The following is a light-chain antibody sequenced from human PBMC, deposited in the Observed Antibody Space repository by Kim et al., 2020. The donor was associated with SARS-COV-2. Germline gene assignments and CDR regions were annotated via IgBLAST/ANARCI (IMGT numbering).Light chain of an antibody. CDR3: QQYRSSPFT. Sequence: PGARATLSCRASESVNGDYLAWYQQRPGQAPRLLIYGASTKAAGIPDRFSGSGSGTDFTLTINRLEPEDFGVYYCQQYRSSPFTFGPGTKVDIK. J-gene: IGKJ3*01. CDR1: ESVNGDY. CDR2: GAS. V-gene: IGKV3-20*01.